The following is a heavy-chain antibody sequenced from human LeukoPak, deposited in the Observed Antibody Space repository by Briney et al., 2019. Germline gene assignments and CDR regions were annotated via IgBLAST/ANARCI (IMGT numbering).Heavy chain of an antibody. Sequence: KPSETLSLTCTVSGGSISSGGYYWSWIRQHPGKGLEWIGYIYYSGSTYYNPSLKSRVTISVDTSKNQFSLKLSSVTAADTAVYYCARGYCSSTSCHLLYYYYGMDVWGQGTTVTVSS. CDR1: GGSISSGGYY. V-gene: IGHV4-31*03. CDR3: ARGYCSSTSCHLLYYYYGMDV. D-gene: IGHD2-2*01. J-gene: IGHJ6*02. CDR2: IYYSGST.